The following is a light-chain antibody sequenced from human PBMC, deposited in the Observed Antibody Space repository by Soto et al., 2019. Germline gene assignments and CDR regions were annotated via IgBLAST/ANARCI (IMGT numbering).Light chain of an antibody. V-gene: IGKV3-15*01. J-gene: IGKJ1*01. Sequence: EIVLTQSPCTLSFSPWERSTLSFVAIQSVSSSYLAWYHQKPGQAPRLLIYGASTRATGIPARFSGSGSGTEFTLTISSLQSEDFAVYYCQQYNKWPPETFGQGTKVDIK. CDR3: QQYNKWPPET. CDR1: QSVSSSY. CDR2: GAS.